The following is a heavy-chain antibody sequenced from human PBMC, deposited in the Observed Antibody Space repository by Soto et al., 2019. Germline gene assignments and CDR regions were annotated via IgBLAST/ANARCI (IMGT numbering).Heavy chain of an antibody. V-gene: IGHV1-8*01. D-gene: IGHD6-19*01. CDR3: ARGRGWRDY. J-gene: IGHJ4*02. Sequence: ASVKVSCKASGHSFTSYDINWVRQATGQGLEWMGWMDPKTGNTDYGQKFQGRVTMTRNTSISTAYMELSSLTSEDTAVYYCARGRGWRDYWGQGTLVTVSS. CDR2: MDPKTGNT. CDR1: GHSFTSYD.